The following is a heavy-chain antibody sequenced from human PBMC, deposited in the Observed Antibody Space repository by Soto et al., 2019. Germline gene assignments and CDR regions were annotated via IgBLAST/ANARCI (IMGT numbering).Heavy chain of an antibody. CDR2: IYYNGST. Sequence: QVQLQESGPGLVKPSQTLSLTCTVSGGSISSGDYYWSWIRQPPGKGLEWIGYIYYNGSTYYNPSLKSRVTISVDTSKNQFSLKLSSVTAADTAVYYCARANSGWFGELNNFDYWGQGTLVTVSS. CDR3: ARANSGWFGELNNFDY. CDR1: GGSISSGDYY. D-gene: IGHD3-10*01. J-gene: IGHJ4*02. V-gene: IGHV4-30-4*01.